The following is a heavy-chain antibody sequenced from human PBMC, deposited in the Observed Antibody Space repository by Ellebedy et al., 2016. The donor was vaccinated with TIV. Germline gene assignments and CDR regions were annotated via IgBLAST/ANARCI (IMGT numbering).Heavy chain of an antibody. CDR2: VKQDGSEK. J-gene: IGHJ5*02. V-gene: IGHV3-7*01. CDR1: GFTFSSYE. Sequence: GESLKISCAVSGFTFSSYEMNWVRQAPGKGLEWVANVKQDGSEKYYVDSVKGRFSISRDNAQNSVYLQMNSLRVEDSALYYCARDVGQQMPHGDTWGQGTLVIVSS. D-gene: IGHD6-13*01. CDR3: ARDVGQQMPHGDT.